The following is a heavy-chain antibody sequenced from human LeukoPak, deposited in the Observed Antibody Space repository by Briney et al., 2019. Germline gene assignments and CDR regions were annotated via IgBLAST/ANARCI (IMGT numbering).Heavy chain of an antibody. Sequence: GGSLRLSCAASGFTFSSYAMSWVRQAPGKGLEWVSAISGSGGSTYYADSVKGRFTISRDNSKNTLYLQMNSLRAEDTAVYYCARGKKRITIFGVVISTDKSFDYWGQGTLVTVSS. D-gene: IGHD3-3*01. CDR1: GFTFSSYA. V-gene: IGHV3-23*01. CDR3: ARGKKRITIFGVVISTDKSFDY. CDR2: ISGSGGST. J-gene: IGHJ4*02.